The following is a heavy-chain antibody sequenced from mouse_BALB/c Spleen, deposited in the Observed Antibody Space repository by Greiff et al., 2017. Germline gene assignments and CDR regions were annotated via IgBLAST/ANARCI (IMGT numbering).Heavy chain of an antibody. CDR3: TRGHYGSSSYAMDY. Sequence: VQLQQSGAELVRPGASVTLSCKASGYTFTDYEMHWVKQAPVHGLEWIGAIDPETGGTAYNQKFKGKATLTADKSSSTAYMELRSLTSEDSAVYYCTRGHYGSSSYAMDYWGQGTSVTVSS. CDR2: IDPETGGT. CDR1: GYTFTDYE. V-gene: IGHV1-15*01. D-gene: IGHD1-1*01. J-gene: IGHJ4*01.